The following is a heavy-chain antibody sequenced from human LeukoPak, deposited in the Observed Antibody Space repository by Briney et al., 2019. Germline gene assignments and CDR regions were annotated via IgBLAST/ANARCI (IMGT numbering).Heavy chain of an antibody. CDR3: ARETYVFGSSLDY. J-gene: IGHJ4*02. CDR1: GFTFSDYY. V-gene: IGHV3-11*01. CDR2: ISSSGSTI. D-gene: IGHD6-13*01. Sequence: SGGSLRLSCAASGFTFSDYYMSWIRQAPGKGLEWVSYISSSGSTIYYADSVKGRFTISRDNAKNSLYLQMNSLRAEDTAVYYCARETYVFGSSLDYWGQGTLVTVSS.